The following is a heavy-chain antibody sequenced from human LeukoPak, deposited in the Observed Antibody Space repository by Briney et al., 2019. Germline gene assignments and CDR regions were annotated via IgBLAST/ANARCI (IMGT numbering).Heavy chain of an antibody. Sequence: SETLSLTCAVYGGSFSGYYWSWIRQPPGKGLEWIGEINHSGSTNYNPSLKSRVTISVDTSKNQFSLKLSSVTAADTAVYYCARGQGIAARPAYYFDYWGQGTLVTVSS. D-gene: IGHD6-6*01. CDR3: ARGQGIAARPAYYFDY. V-gene: IGHV4-34*01. J-gene: IGHJ4*02. CDR1: GGSFSGYY. CDR2: INHSGST.